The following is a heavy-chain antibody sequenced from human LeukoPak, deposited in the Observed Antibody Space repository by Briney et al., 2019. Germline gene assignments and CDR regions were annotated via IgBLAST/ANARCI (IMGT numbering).Heavy chain of an antibody. Sequence: GGSLRLSCAASGFTVSINYMSWGREAPGEGLGWGSVIYSGGSTYYADSVKGRFTITRDNSKNTLYLQMNSLRAEDTAVYYCARDPGQLGDYWGQGTLVTVSS. J-gene: IGHJ4*01. CDR3: ARDPGQLGDY. D-gene: IGHD1-1*01. CDR2: IYSGGST. CDR1: GFTVSINY. V-gene: IGHV3-66*01.